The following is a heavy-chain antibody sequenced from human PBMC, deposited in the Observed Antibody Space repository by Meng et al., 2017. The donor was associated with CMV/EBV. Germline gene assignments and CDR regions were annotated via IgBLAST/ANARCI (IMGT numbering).Heavy chain of an antibody. CDR3: ARRLDVIGTLPDY. Sequence: SETLSLTCAVYGGSFSGYYWIWIRQPPGKGLEWIGEINHSGSSTYKPSLKSRVTISVDTSKNQFSLKLTSVTVAETAVYYCARRLDVIGTLPDYWGQGTLVTVSS. CDR2: INHSGSS. CDR1: GGSFSGYY. D-gene: IGHD1-20*01. V-gene: IGHV4-34*01. J-gene: IGHJ4*02.